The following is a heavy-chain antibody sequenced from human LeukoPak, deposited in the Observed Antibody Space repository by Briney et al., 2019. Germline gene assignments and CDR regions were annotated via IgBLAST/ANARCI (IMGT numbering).Heavy chain of an antibody. V-gene: IGHV4-59*12. J-gene: IGHJ5*02. CDR3: ARDETHFYGSGSSNWFDP. Sequence: PSETLSLTCSVSGGSISGYYWSWIRQPPGKGLEWIGYIYYSGTTIYNPSLKSRLTISLDTSENQFSLNLSSVTAADTAVYYCARDETHFYGSGSSNWFDPWGQGILVTVSS. D-gene: IGHD3-10*01. CDR1: GGSISGYY. CDR2: IYYSGTT.